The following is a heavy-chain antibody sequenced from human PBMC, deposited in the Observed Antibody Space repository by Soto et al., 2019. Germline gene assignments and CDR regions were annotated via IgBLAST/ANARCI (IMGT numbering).Heavy chain of an antibody. Sequence: SESLSLTCTVSGGSMSSSSYYWGWIRQPPGKGLEWIGSIYYSGSTYYNPSLKSRVTISVDTSKNQFSLKLSSVTAADTAVYYCASDLTSWSGYSGYGMDVWGQGTTVTAP. J-gene: IGHJ6*02. CDR1: GGSMSSSSYY. D-gene: IGHD3-3*01. CDR3: ASDLTSWSGYSGYGMDV. CDR2: IYYSGST. V-gene: IGHV4-39*01.